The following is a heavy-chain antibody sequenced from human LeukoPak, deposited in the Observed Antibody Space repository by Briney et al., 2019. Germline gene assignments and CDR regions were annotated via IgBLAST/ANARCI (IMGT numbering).Heavy chain of an antibody. V-gene: IGHV1-18*01. CDR1: GYTFTSYG. CDR3: ARGLPPRRNYDSSGYYSYYFDY. Sequence: ASVKVSCKASGYTFTSYGISWVRQAPGQGLEWMGWISAYNGHTKYAQKVQGRVTMTTDTSTTTAYMELRSLRSDDTAVYYCARGLPPRRNYDSSGYYSYYFDYWGQGTLVTVSS. CDR2: ISAYNGHT. D-gene: IGHD3-22*01. J-gene: IGHJ4*02.